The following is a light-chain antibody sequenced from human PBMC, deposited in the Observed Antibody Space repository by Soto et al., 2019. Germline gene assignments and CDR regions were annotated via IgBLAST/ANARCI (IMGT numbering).Light chain of an antibody. Sequence: QSALTQPAYVSGSPGQSITISCTGTSSDVGSYNLVSWYQQHPGKAPKLMIYEGSKRPSGVSNRFSGSKSGNTASLTISGLQAEHEADYYCCSYAGSSTPHYVFGTGTKVTVL. J-gene: IGLJ1*01. CDR2: EGS. V-gene: IGLV2-23*01. CDR1: SSDVGSYNL. CDR3: CSYAGSSTPHYV.